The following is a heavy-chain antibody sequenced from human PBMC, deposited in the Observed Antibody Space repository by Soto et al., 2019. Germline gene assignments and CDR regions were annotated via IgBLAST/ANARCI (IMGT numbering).Heavy chain of an antibody. V-gene: IGHV3-74*01. CDR3: ARSTPNLDP. CDR2: INLDGSST. Sequence: GVSLRLSCAAAGVTISSYWMHWVRQAPGKGLVWVSRINLDGSSTTYADSVKGRFTISRDNAKNTLYLQMNSLRAEDTAVYYCARSTPNLDPWGQGTLVTVSS. CDR1: GVTISSYW. J-gene: IGHJ5*02.